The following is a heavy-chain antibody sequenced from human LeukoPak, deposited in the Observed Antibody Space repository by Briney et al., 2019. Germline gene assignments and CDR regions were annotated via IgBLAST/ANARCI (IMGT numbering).Heavy chain of an antibody. J-gene: IGHJ4*02. Sequence: SETLSLTCTVSGGSISSSSYYWGWIRQPPGKGLEWIGSIYYSGSTYYNPSLKSRVTISVDTSKNQFSLKLSSVTAADTAVYYCARDPGDYWGQGTLVTVSS. CDR2: IYYSGST. V-gene: IGHV4-39*07. CDR3: ARDPGDY. CDR1: GGSISSSSYY.